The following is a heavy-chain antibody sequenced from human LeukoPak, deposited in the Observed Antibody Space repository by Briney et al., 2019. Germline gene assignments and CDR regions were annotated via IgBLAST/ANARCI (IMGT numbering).Heavy chain of an antibody. CDR2: INPNSGGT. Sequence: GASVKVSCKASGYTFTGYYMHWVRQAPGQGLEWMGWINPNSGGTNYAQKFQGRVTMTRDTSISTAYMELSRLRSDDTAVYYCARAQWELLGDLDYWGQGTLVTVSS. V-gene: IGHV1-2*02. CDR1: GYTFTGYY. D-gene: IGHD1-26*01. J-gene: IGHJ4*02. CDR3: ARAQWELLGDLDY.